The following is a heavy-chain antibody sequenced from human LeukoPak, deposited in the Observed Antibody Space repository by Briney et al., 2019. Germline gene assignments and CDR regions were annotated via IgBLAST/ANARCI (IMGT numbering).Heavy chain of an antibody. CDR3: ATRLGYCSGGSCYGRYWYFDL. V-gene: IGHV4-31*03. CDR1: GGSISSGGYY. D-gene: IGHD2-15*01. CDR2: IYYSGST. J-gene: IGHJ2*01. Sequence: SQTLSLTCTVSGGSISSGGYYWSWIRQHPGKGLEWIGYIYYSGSTYYNPSLKSRVTISVDTSKNQFSLKLSSVTAADTAVYYCATRLGYCSGGSCYGRYWYFDLWGRGTLVTVSS.